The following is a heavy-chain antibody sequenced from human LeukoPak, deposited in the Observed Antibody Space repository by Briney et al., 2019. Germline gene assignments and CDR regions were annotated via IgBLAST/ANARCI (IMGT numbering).Heavy chain of an antibody. D-gene: IGHD3-3*01. CDR2: ISSSSSTI. Sequence: GGSLRLSCAASGFTFSSYSMNWVRQAPGKGLEWVSYISSSSSTIYYADSVKGRFTISRDNAKNSLYLQMNSLRAEDTAVYYCARDLAYYDFWSGYCDYWGQGTLVTVSS. V-gene: IGHV3-48*01. CDR3: ARDLAYYDFWSGYCDY. CDR1: GFTFSSYS. J-gene: IGHJ4*02.